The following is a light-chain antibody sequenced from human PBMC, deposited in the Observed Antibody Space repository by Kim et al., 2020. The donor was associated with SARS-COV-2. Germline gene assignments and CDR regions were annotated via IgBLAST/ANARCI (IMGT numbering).Light chain of an antibody. J-gene: IGKJ2*01. CDR2: AAS. Sequence: AIRITQSPSSLSASTGDRVTITCRASQGISSYLAWYQQKPGKAPKLLIYAASTLQSGVPSRFSGSGSGTDFTLTISCLQSEDFATYYCQQYYSYPHTLGQGTKLEIK. V-gene: IGKV1-8*01. CDR1: QGISSY. CDR3: QQYYSYPHT.